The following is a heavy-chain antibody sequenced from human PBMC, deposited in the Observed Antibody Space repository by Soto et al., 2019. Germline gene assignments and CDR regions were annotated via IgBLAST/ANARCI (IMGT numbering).Heavy chain of an antibody. V-gene: IGHV4-39*01. Sequence: SETLSLTCTVSGGSISSSSYYWGWIRQPPGKGLEWIGSIYHSGSTYYNPSLKSRVTISVDTSKNQFSLKLSSVTAADTAVYYCARQGSSSWYGYYYYGMDVWGQGTTVT. J-gene: IGHJ6*02. CDR2: IYHSGST. CDR3: ARQGSSSWYGYYYYGMDV. CDR1: GGSISSSSYY. D-gene: IGHD6-13*01.